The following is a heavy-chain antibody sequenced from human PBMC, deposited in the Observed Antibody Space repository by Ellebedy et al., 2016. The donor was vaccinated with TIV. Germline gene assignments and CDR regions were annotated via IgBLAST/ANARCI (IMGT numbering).Heavy chain of an antibody. CDR2: IDTDGSST. CDR3: ARAYYYGSGSFKSYRLDV. D-gene: IGHD3-10*01. J-gene: IGHJ6*02. CDR1: GFTFSNHW. Sequence: GESLKISCAASGFTFSNHWMHWVRQAPGKGLVWVSRIDTDGSSTSYADSVKGRFTISRDNAKNTLYLQMNSLRAEDTAVYYCARAYYYGSGSFKSYRLDVWGQGTTVTVSS. V-gene: IGHV3-74*01.